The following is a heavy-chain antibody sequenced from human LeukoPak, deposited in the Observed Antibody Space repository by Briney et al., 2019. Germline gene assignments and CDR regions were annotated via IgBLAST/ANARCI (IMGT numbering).Heavy chain of an antibody. J-gene: IGHJ5*02. Sequence: GGSLRLSCAASGFTFSSYGMHWVRQAPGKGLEWVAVISYDGSNKYYADSVKGRFTISRDNSKNTLCLQMNSLRAEDTAVYYCAKDPEPYGSGTYPNWFDPWGQGTLVTVSS. CDR2: ISYDGSNK. V-gene: IGHV3-30*18. CDR3: AKDPEPYGSGTYPNWFDP. D-gene: IGHD3-10*01. CDR1: GFTFSSYG.